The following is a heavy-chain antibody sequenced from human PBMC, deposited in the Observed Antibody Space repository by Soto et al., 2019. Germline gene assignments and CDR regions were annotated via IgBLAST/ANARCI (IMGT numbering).Heavy chain of an antibody. CDR1: GGTFSSYA. CDR2: IIPIFGTA. V-gene: IGHV1-69*13. CDR3: ARSSGGNFGIIIEGSNCFDP. J-gene: IGHJ5*02. Sequence: SLKVSCKTSGGTFSSYASSWVRQAPGQVLEWMGGIIPIFGTANYAQKFQGRVTITADESTSTAYMELSSLRSEDTAVYYCARSSGGNFGIIIEGSNCFDPWGQGTLVIVSS. D-gene: IGHD3-3*01.